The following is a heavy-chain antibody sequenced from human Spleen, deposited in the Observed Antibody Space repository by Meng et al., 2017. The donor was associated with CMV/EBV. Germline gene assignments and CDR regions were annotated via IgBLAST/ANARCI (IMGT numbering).Heavy chain of an antibody. CDR2: IRYDGSNK. D-gene: IGHD3-10*01. CDR1: GFTFSSYG. CDR3: AKRGGYGSGSYKAFDY. V-gene: IGHV3-30*02. Sequence: GFTFSSYGMHWVRQAPGKGLEWVAFIRYDGSNKYYADSVKGRFTISRDNSKNTLYLQMNSLRAEDTAVYYCAKRGGYGSGSYKAFDYWGQGTLVTVSS. J-gene: IGHJ4*02.